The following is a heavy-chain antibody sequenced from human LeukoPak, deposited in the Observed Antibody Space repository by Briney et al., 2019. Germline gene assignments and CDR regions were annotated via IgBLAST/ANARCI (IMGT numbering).Heavy chain of an antibody. V-gene: IGHV4-31*03. CDR2: IYYSGST. CDR3: ARCRGSGSYYWYGELHDWFDP. D-gene: IGHD3-10*01. Sequence: SETLSLTCTVSGGSISSGGYYWSWIRQHPGKGLEWIGYIYYSGSTYYNPSLKSRVTISVDTSKNQFSLKLSSVTAADTAVYYCARCRGSGSYYWYGELHDWFDPWGQGTLVTVSS. J-gene: IGHJ5*02. CDR1: GGSISSGGYY.